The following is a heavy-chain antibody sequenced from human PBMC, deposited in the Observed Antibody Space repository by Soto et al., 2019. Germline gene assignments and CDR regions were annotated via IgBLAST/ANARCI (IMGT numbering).Heavy chain of an antibody. CDR1: GGSISSYY. CDR3: ARSNCDSSGYYYCDFDY. V-gene: IGHV4-4*07. CDR2: IYTSGST. Sequence: SETLSLTCTVSGGSISSYYWSWIRQPAGKGLEWIGRIYTSGSTNYNPSHKSRVTMSVVTSKNPFSLKLSSVTSADTAVYYCARSNCDSSGYYYCDFDYWGQGTLVTVSS. J-gene: IGHJ4*02. D-gene: IGHD3-22*01.